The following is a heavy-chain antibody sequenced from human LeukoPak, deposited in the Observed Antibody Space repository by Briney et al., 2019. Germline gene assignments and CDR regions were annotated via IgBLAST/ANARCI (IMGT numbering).Heavy chain of an antibody. J-gene: IGHJ4*02. CDR1: GGTFSSYA. CDR3: ARDQNGELLGYFDY. D-gene: IGHD3-10*01. CDR2: IIPILGIA. Sequence: GASVKVSCKASGGTFSSYAISWVRQAPGQGLEWMGRIIPILGIANYAQKFQGRVTITADKSTSTAYMELSSLRSEDTAVYYCARDQNGELLGYFDYWGQGTLVTVSS. V-gene: IGHV1-69*04.